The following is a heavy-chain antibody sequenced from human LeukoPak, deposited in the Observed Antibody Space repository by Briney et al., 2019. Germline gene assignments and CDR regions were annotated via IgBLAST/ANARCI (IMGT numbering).Heavy chain of an antibody. V-gene: IGHV3-30-3*01. Sequence: GRSLRLSCAASGFTFSSYPIDWVRQAPGKGLDWVALISSDGSDKKYADSVKGRFTISRDNSKNTLYLQMHSLRVEDTAVYYCARDMANHFDAFDIWGQGTMVTVSS. J-gene: IGHJ3*02. D-gene: IGHD1-14*01. CDR3: ARDMANHFDAFDI. CDR1: GFTFSSYP. CDR2: ISSDGSDK.